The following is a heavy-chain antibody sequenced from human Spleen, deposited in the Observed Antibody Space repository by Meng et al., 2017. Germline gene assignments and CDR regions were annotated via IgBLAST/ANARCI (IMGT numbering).Heavy chain of an antibody. D-gene: IGHD3-16*01. CDR3: ARQEGAFDY. CDR2: TYYRSKWYY. J-gene: IGHJ4*02. V-gene: IGHV6-1*01. CDR1: GDSVSSNSVA. Sequence: QIQPQQSGPGREEPSQTLPHPCAISGDSVSSNSVAWHWLRQSPSRGLEWLGRTYYRSKWYYDYAVSVKSRITINPDTSKNQFSLKLNSVTPEDTAVYYCARQEGAFDYWGQGTLVTVSS.